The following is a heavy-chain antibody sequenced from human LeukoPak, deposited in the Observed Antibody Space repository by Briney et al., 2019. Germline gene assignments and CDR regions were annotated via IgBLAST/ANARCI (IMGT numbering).Heavy chain of an antibody. CDR3: ARAVRDGYNSWYFDV. J-gene: IGHJ2*01. V-gene: IGHV3-48*03. Sequence: GGSLRLSCAASGXILSSDEMNWVRQAPGKGLEWVSYISGSGHTIYYADSVKGRFTISRDNAKNSLHLQMNSLRAEDTAVYYCARAVRDGYNSWYFDVWGRGTLVTVSS. CDR2: ISGSGHTI. CDR1: GXILSSDE. D-gene: IGHD5-24*01.